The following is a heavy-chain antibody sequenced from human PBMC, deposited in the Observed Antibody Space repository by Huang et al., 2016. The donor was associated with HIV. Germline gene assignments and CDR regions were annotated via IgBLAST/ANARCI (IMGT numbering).Heavy chain of an antibody. V-gene: IGHV4-39*01. CDR3: AGVELAYNY. Sequence: QLLLQESGPGLVKPSETLSLTCAVSGGSLSSSNYYWGWIRQPPGKGLEWIGSVYYSGRTDYNPSLRSRIAISVDTSKTQFSLRLSSVTAADTAVYYCAGVELAYNYWGQGALVIVSS. CDR1: GGSLSSSNYY. D-gene: IGHD3-16*01. CDR2: VYYSGRT. J-gene: IGHJ4*02.